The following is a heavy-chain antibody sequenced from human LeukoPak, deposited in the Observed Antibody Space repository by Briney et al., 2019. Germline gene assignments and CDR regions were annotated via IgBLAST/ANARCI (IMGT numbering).Heavy chain of an antibody. Sequence: SGGSLRLSCAASGFTFSDYYMSWIRQAPGKGLEWVSYISSSGSTIYYADSVKGRFTISRDNAKNSLYLQMNSLRAEDTAVYYCARLPWAHGSYYYDSSGYRFDYWGQGTLVTVSS. CDR3: ARLPWAHGSYYYDSSGYRFDY. V-gene: IGHV3-11*01. J-gene: IGHJ4*02. CDR2: ISSSGSTI. D-gene: IGHD3-22*01. CDR1: GFTFSDYY.